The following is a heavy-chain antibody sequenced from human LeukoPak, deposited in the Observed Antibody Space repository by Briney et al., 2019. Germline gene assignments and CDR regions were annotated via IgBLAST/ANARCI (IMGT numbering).Heavy chain of an antibody. Sequence: PSETLSLTCTVSGGSISSSSYYWGWIRQPPGKGLEWIGSIYYSGSTHYNPSLKSRVTISVDTSKNQFSLKLSSVTAADTAVYYCARRRFVLAAATYYFDYWGQGTLVTVSS. V-gene: IGHV4-39*01. CDR1: GGSISSSSYY. CDR2: IYYSGST. J-gene: IGHJ4*02. D-gene: IGHD6-13*01. CDR3: ARRRFVLAAATYYFDY.